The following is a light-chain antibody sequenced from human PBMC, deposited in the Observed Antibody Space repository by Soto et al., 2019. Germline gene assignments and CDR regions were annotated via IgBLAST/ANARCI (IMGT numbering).Light chain of an antibody. J-gene: IGKJ2*01. Sequence: DIQMTQSPSTLSASVGDSVTITCRASQSISSWLAWYQQKPGRAPKLLIYKASSLESGVPSRFSGSGSGTEFTLTISSLQPEDFATYSCQQYNDDPYTFGQGAKLEIK. CDR2: KAS. V-gene: IGKV1-5*03. CDR1: QSISSW. CDR3: QQYNDDPYT.